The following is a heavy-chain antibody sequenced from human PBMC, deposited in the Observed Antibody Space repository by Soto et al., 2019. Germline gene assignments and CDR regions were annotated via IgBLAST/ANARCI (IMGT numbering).Heavy chain of an antibody. Sequence: SETLSLTCTVSGGSINSGSYYWGWIRQPPGKGLEWLGSIHYTGNTYHNRSLRSRVAIFVDTSKNQFSLKLTSVTAADTAVYYCARQGDSSSSLNWFDPWGQGILVTVSS. J-gene: IGHJ5*02. CDR2: IHYTGNT. V-gene: IGHV4-39*01. CDR1: GGSINSGSYY. D-gene: IGHD6-13*01. CDR3: ARQGDSSSSLNWFDP.